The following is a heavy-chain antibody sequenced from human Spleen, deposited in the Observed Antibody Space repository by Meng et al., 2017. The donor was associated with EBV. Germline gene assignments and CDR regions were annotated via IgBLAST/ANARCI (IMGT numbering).Heavy chain of an antibody. CDR3: ARELGSGNQLALFDY. V-gene: IGHV1-46*01. Sequence: VRWGQSGAEGKKPGASVKVSCKASGYTFTNYHMNWVRQAPGQGLEWMGKINPSGGSTSYAQNLQGRVNMTRDTSTSTVYMELSSLRSEDTVVYYCARELGSGNQLALFDYWGQGALVTVSS. J-gene: IGHJ4*02. CDR2: INPSGGST. D-gene: IGHD1-26*01. CDR1: GYTFTNYH.